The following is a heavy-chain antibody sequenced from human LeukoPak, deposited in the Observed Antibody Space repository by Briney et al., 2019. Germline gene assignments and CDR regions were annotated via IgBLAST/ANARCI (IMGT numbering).Heavy chain of an antibody. CDR2: IYSSGST. J-gene: IGHJ5*02. CDR1: GGSISSYS. CDR3: ARRRREISTITEDNWLDP. V-gene: IGHV4-59*08. D-gene: IGHD5-24*01. Sequence: PSETLSLTCTVSGGSISSYSWNWIRQPPGKGLEWIGRIYSSGSTIYNPSLKSRVTISVETSKNQFSLELSSVTAADTAVYYCARRRREISTITEDNWLDPWGHGTLVTVSS.